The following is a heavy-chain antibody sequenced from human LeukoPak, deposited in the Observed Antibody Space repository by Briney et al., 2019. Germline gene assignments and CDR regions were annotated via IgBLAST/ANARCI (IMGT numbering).Heavy chain of an antibody. D-gene: IGHD3-16*02. CDR1: GFTFSSYW. CDR3: ARVLRAANSDYVWGSYRH. V-gene: IGHV3-7*01. J-gene: IGHJ4*02. CDR2: IKEDGSEK. Sequence: GGSLRHSCAASGFTFSSYWMSWVRQAPGKGLEWVANIKEDGSEKYYVDSVKGRFTISRDNAKNSLYLQMNSLRAEDTAVYYCARVLRAANSDYVWGSYRHWGQGTLVTVSS.